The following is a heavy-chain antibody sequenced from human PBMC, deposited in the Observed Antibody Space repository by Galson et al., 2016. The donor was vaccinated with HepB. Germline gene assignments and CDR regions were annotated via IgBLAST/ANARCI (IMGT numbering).Heavy chain of an antibody. CDR2: ISWDSGSI. CDR1: GFTFDDYS. Sequence: SLRLSCAASGFTFDDYSMHWVRLAPGKGLEWVSTISWDSGSIGYADSVKGRFTISRDNANNSLYLQMHSLGTEDTAFYYCAKLVTQYSYGHYTFDYWGQGTLVTVSS. J-gene: IGHJ4*02. V-gene: IGHV3-9*01. D-gene: IGHD5-18*01. CDR3: AKLVTQYSYGHYTFDY.